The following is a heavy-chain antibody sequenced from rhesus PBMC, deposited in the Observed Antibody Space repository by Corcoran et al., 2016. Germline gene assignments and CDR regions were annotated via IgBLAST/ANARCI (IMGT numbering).Heavy chain of an antibody. CDR3: ARRAAAFDY. CDR1: GYSISSGYG. J-gene: IGHJ4*01. V-gene: IGHV4-122*02. D-gene: IGHD6-43*01. CDR2: ISYSGST. Sequence: QLQLQESGPGLVKPSETLSLTCAVSGYSISSGYGWSWIRQPPGKGLEWIGYISYSGSTSYNPALTSRVTISRDTSKNQFSLKLSSVTAADTAVYYCARRAAAFDYWGQGVLVTVSS.